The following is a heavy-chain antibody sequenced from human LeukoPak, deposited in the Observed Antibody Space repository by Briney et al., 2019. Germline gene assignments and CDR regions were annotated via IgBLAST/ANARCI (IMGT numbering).Heavy chain of an antibody. D-gene: IGHD3-16*01. V-gene: IGHV4-38-2*02. CDR1: GYSISSGYY. Sequence: PSETLSLTCTVSGYSISSGYYWGWIRQPPGKGLEWIGSIYHSGSTYYNPSLKSRVTISVDTSKNQFSLKLSSVTAADTAVYYCARERTYVAPGAFDIWGQGTMVTVSS. J-gene: IGHJ3*02. CDR2: IYHSGST. CDR3: ARERTYVAPGAFDI.